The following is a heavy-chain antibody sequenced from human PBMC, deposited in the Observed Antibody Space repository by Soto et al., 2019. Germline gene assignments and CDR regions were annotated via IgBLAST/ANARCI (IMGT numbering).Heavy chain of an antibody. CDR1: GFTFSSYS. J-gene: IGHJ3*02. CDR3: ARVYSSSYAFEI. D-gene: IGHD6-13*01. Sequence: GGSLRLSCAASGFTFSSYSMNWVRQAPGKGLEWVSSISSSSSYIYYADSVKGRFTISRDNAKNSLYLQMNSLRAEDTAVYYCARVYSSSYAFEIWGQGTMVTVSS. V-gene: IGHV3-21*01. CDR2: ISSSSSYI.